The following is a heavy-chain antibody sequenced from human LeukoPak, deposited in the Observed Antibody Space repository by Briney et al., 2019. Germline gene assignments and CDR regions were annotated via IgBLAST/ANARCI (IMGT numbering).Heavy chain of an antibody. CDR2: IYTSGST. V-gene: IGHV4-61*02. Sequence: ASETLSLTCTVSGGSISSGSYYWSWIRQPAGKGLEWIGRIYTSGSTNYNPSLKSRVTISVATSKNQFSLKVTSLTAADTAVYYCARVGYHLLYAYYYYYLDVWGKGTTVTVSS. D-gene: IGHD2-2*02. CDR3: ARVGYHLLYAYYYYYLDV. CDR1: GGSISSGSYY. J-gene: IGHJ6*03.